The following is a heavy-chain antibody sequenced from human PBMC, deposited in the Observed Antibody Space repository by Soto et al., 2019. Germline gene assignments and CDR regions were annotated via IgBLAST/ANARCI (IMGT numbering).Heavy chain of an antibody. J-gene: IGHJ4*02. CDR1: GYTFTSYY. Sequence: GASVKVSCKASGYTFTSYYMHWVRQAPGQGLEWMGIINPSGGSTSYAQKFQGRVTMTRDTSTSTVYMELSSLRSEDTAVYYCARVSSIWSGYHGYFDYWGQGTPVTVSS. CDR2: INPSGGST. CDR3: ARVSSIWSGYHGYFDY. V-gene: IGHV1-46*01. D-gene: IGHD3-3*01.